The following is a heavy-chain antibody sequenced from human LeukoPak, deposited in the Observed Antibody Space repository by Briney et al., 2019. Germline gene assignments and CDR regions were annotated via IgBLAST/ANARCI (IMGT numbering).Heavy chain of an antibody. D-gene: IGHD6-13*01. CDR3: AREQHSSNYDLLAFDI. J-gene: IGHJ3*02. Sequence: GGSLRLSCAASGFTVSTNYMSRVRQAPGKGLEWVSVIYTDDTTYYADSVKGRFTTSRDNSKNTLFLQMNNLRGEDTAMYYCAREQHSSNYDLLAFDIWGQGTMVTVSS. CDR1: GFTVSTNY. CDR2: IYTDDTT. V-gene: IGHV3-53*01.